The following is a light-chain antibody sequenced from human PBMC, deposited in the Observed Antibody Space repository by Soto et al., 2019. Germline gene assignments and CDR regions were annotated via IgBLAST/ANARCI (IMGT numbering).Light chain of an antibody. CDR1: QSVSSSY. CDR3: QQYGSSLYT. V-gene: IGKV3-20*01. CDR2: GAS. Sequence: EIVLTQSPGTLSLSPGERATLSCRASQSVSSSYLAWYQQKPGQAPRPLIYGASSRATGIPDKLNGSGSGTDFTLTTSRLEPEDFAVYYCQQYGSSLYTFGQGTMPEIK. J-gene: IGKJ2*01.